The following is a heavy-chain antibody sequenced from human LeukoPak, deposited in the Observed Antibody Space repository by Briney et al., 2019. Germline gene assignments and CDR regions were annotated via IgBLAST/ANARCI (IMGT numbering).Heavy chain of an antibody. D-gene: IGHD3-10*01. Sequence: GESLKISCKAFGYDFTSYWIGWVRQMPGKGLEWMGIIYPGDSDTRYSPSFQGQVTISADKSINTAYLQWSSLEASDTAMYYCAFGTYGSGSVFNYWGQGTLVTVSS. CDR2: IYPGDSDT. V-gene: IGHV5-51*01. J-gene: IGHJ4*02. CDR3: AFGTYGSGSVFNY. CDR1: GYDFTSYW.